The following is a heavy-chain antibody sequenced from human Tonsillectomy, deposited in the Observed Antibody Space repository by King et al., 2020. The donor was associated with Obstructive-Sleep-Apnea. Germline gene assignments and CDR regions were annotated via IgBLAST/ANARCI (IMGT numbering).Heavy chain of an antibody. Sequence: QLVQSGAEVKKPGESLRISCKVSGYSFTSYWISWVRQMPGKGLEWMGRIDPSDSYTNYSPSFQGHVTISVDKTISTAYLQWSSLKASDTAMYYCARPLHNYDVLTNDAFDIWGQGTMVTVSS. CDR1: GYSFTSYW. D-gene: IGHD3-9*01. CDR3: ARPLHNYDVLTNDAFDI. J-gene: IGHJ3*02. V-gene: IGHV5-10-1*03. CDR2: IDPSDSYT.